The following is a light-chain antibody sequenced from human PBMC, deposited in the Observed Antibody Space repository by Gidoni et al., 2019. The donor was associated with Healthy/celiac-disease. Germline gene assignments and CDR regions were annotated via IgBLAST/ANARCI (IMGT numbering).Light chain of an antibody. CDR2: GAS. CDR3: QQYNNWLWT. CDR1: QSISSN. V-gene: IGKV3-15*01. Sequence: EVVVTQSPATLSVSPGERATLSCRASQSISSNFAWYQQKPGQAPRLLISGASTRATGIPARFSGSGSGTEFTLTISSLQSEDFAVYYCQQYNNWLWTFGQGTKVEIK. J-gene: IGKJ1*01.